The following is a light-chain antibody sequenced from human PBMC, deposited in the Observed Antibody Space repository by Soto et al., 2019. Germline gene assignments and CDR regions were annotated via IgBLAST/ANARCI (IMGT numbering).Light chain of an antibody. V-gene: IGKV1-39*01. CDR3: QQSYSTPIT. J-gene: IGKJ5*01. Sequence: DLQMTQSPSSLSAPVGDRVTITCRASQSISSYLDWYQQKPGKAPKLLIYAASNLQSGVPSRFSGSGSGTDFTLTISSLQPEDFATYYCQQSYSTPITFGQGTRLEMK. CDR2: AAS. CDR1: QSISSY.